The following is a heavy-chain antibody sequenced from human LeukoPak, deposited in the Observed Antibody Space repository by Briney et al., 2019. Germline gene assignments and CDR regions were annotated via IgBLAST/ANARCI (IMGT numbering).Heavy chain of an antibody. CDR3: ARGGYYDSSGYYSLGY. J-gene: IGHJ4*02. Sequence: ASVKVSCKASGYTFTSYYMHWVRQAPGQGLEWMGIINPSGGSTSYAQKFQGRVTMTRDTSTSTVYMELSSLRSEDTAEYYCARGGYYDSSGYYSLGYWGQGTLVTVSS. D-gene: IGHD3-22*01. CDR2: INPSGGST. CDR1: GYTFTSYY. V-gene: IGHV1-46*01.